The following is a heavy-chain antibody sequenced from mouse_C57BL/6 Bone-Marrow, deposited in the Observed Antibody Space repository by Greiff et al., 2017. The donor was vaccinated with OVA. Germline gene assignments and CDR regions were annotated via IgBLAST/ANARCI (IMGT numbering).Heavy chain of an antibody. Sequence: VQLQQSGPELVKPGASVKMSCKASGYTFTDYYMHWVKQKPGKGLEWIGEIYPGSGNTYYNEKFKGKATLTEDTSSSTAYMQLSSLTSEDSAVYFCARWPYSNYRSYAMDYWGQGTSVTVSS. D-gene: IGHD2-5*01. V-gene: IGHV1-83*01. CDR3: RWPYSNYRSYAMDY. J-gene: IGHJ4*01. CDR1: YTFTDYYM. CDR2: YPGSGNTY.